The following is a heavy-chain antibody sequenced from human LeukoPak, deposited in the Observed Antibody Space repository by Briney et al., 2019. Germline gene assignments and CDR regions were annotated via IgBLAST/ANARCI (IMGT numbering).Heavy chain of an antibody. Sequence: GGSLRLSCAASGFTFSSYAMSWVRQAPGKGLEWVSAISGSGGSTYYADSVKGRFTISRDNSKNTLYLQMNSLRAEGTAVYYCAKDKVRGVIPYYFDCWGQGTLVTVSS. D-gene: IGHD3-10*01. CDR2: ISGSGGST. CDR1: GFTFSSYA. CDR3: AKDKVRGVIPYYFDC. V-gene: IGHV3-23*01. J-gene: IGHJ4*02.